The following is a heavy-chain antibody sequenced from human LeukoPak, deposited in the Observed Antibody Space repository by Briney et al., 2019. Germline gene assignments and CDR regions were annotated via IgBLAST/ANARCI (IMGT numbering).Heavy chain of an antibody. CDR2: VRSKANSYAT. CDR3: TSAGPWEQTDAFDI. Sequence: GGSLRLSCAASGFTFSGSAMHWVRQASGKGLEWVGRVRSKANSYATAYAASVKGRFTISRADSKNKAYLQMSTLKTEDTAVYYCTSAGPWEQTDAFDIWGQGTMVTVSS. J-gene: IGHJ3*02. V-gene: IGHV3-73*01. CDR1: GFTFSGSA. D-gene: IGHD1-26*01.